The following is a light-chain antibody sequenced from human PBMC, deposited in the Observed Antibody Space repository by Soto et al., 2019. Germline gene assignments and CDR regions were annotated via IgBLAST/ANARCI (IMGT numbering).Light chain of an antibody. Sequence: QSLPTQPAAVSRCPGQSISISCTGTSSDVGGCNYVSWYQQHPGTAPKLMIYEVSNRPSGVSNRFSGSKSGNTAFLTISGLQAEDEADYYCASYTSSSSYVFGTGTKVTVL. CDR3: ASYTSSSSYV. V-gene: IGLV2-14*01. CDR2: EVS. J-gene: IGLJ1*01. CDR1: SSDVGGCNY.